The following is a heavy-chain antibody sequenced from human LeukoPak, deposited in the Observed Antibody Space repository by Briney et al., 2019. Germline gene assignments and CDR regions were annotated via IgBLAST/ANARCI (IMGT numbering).Heavy chain of an antibody. CDR2: IIPIFGTA. V-gene: IGHV1-69*05. D-gene: IGHD3-22*01. CDR1: GGTFSSYA. J-gene: IGHJ5*02. CDR3: ARGYYYDSSGYYWSFDP. Sequence: SVTVSCKASGGTFSSYAISGVRQAPGQGLEWMGRIIPIFGTANYAQKFQGRVTITTDESTSTAYMELSSLRSEDTAVYYCARGYYYDSSGYYWSFDPWGEGTLVTVSS.